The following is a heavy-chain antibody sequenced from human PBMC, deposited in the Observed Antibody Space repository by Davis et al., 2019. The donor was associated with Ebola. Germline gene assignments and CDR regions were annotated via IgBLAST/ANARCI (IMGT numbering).Heavy chain of an antibody. D-gene: IGHD3-22*01. V-gene: IGHV4-30-4*07. CDR1: GAFVSSGGYS. CDR2: YYYTGST. Sequence: SETLSLTFAVSGAFVSSGGYSWNWIRQPPGKGLEWIGYYYYTGSTYYSPSLRSRVTISVDTSKNLFSLKLTSVTAADTAVYYCARGDSYYDPSGYYAGPEAPDHWGQGTLVSVSS. J-gene: IGHJ4*02. CDR3: ARGDSYYDPSGYYAGPEAPDH.